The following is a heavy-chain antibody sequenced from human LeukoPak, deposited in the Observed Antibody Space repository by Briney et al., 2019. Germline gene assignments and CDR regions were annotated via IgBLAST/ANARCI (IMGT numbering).Heavy chain of an antibody. D-gene: IGHD1/OR15-1a*01. J-gene: IGHJ3*02. V-gene: IGHV3-30-3*01. Sequence: GGSLRLSCGASGFTFSSFAIHWVRQAPGKGLEWVAVTSYDGSNKYYADSVKGRFTISRDKSKNTLYLQMNSLRAADTAVYYCARDRRTDDAFDIWGQGTMVTASS. CDR3: ARDRRTDDAFDI. CDR1: GFTFSSFA. CDR2: TSYDGSNK.